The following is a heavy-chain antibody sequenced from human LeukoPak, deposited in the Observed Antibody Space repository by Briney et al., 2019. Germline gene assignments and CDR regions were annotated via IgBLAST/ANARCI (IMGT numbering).Heavy chain of an antibody. V-gene: IGHV3-23*01. CDR2: ISGSGGST. CDR3: ARDHWGSKVTFDY. D-gene: IGHD7-27*01. Sequence: GGSLRLSCAASGFTFSSYAMSWVRQAPGKGLEWVSAISGSGGSTYYADSVKGRFTISRDNSKNTLYLQMNSLRAEDTAVYYCARDHWGSKVTFDYWGQGTLVTVSS. J-gene: IGHJ4*02. CDR1: GFTFSSYA.